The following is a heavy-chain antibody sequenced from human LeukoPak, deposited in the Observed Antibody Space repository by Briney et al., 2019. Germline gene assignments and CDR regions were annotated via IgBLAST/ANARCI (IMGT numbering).Heavy chain of an antibody. Sequence: PGGSLRLSCAASGFTFDDYAMHWVRQAPGKGLEWVSLISGDGGSTYYADSVKGRFTISRDNSKNSLYLQMNSLRTEDTALYYCAKIRRKSSYGSEYYFDYWGQGTLVTVSS. D-gene: IGHD3-10*01. V-gene: IGHV3-43*02. CDR3: AKIRRKSSYGSEYYFDY. CDR2: ISGDGGST. J-gene: IGHJ4*02. CDR1: GFTFDDYA.